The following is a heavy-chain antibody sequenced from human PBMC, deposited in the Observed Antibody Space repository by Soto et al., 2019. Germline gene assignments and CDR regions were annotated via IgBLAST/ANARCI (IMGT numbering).Heavy chain of an antibody. V-gene: IGHV4-30-2*01. CDR1: GGSISSGGYS. CDR2: IYHSGST. D-gene: IGHD5-12*01. CDR3: AAGGGLPRYH. J-gene: IGHJ5*02. Sequence: QLQLQESGSGLVKPSQTLSLTCAVSGGSISSGGYSWSWIRQPPGKGLEWIGYIYHSGSTYYNPYLKRQVTRPVDRPKNQSSLKLSSVTAADTAVYYCAAGGGLPRYHWGQGTLVTVSS.